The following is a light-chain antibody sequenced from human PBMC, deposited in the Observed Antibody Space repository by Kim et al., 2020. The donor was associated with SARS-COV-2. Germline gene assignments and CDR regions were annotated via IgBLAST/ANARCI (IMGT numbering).Light chain of an antibody. CDR3: QKYNSAPWT. CDR2: AAS. CDR1: QGINNY. V-gene: IGKV1-27*01. Sequence: ASVGDRVTITCRASQGINNYLAWYQQTPGKVPKLLIYAASTLQSGVPSRFSGSGFGTDFTLTISSLQPEDGATYYCQKYNSAPWTFGRGTKVDIK. J-gene: IGKJ1*01.